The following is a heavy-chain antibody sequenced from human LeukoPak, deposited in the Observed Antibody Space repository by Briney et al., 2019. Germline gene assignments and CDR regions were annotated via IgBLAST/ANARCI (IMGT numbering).Heavy chain of an antibody. V-gene: IGHV4-59*01. J-gene: IGHJ4*02. CDR2: IHYSGST. CDR1: GGYLSSYY. CDR3: ARGSNYYENN. Sequence: SETLSLTCSVSGGYLSSYYWRWIRQPPGKGLVWIAFIHYSGSTNYNPSLKSRVTISVDGSKNKFSLQLTSVTAADAAVYYCARGSNYYENNWGQGTLVTVSS. D-gene: IGHD3-22*01.